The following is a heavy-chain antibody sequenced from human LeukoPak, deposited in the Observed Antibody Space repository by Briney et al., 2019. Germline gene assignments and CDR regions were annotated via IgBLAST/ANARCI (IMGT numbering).Heavy chain of an antibody. V-gene: IGHV5-51*01. Sequence: GESLKISCKGSGYGFTNYWIGWVRQMPGKGLEGMGIIYPGDADTKYSPSFQGQVTISADKSTSTAYLQWSSLNASDTVMYYCATLRSGYYYDYFDYWGQGTLVPVSS. CDR3: ATLRSGYYYDYFDY. J-gene: IGHJ4*02. D-gene: IGHD3-22*01. CDR1: GYGFTNYW. CDR2: IYPGDADT.